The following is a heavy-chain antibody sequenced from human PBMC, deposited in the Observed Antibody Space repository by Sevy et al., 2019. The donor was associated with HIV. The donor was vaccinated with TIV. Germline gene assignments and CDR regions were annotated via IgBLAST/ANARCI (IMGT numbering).Heavy chain of an antibody. CDR3: AIGGYNWNYGGLFDY. CDR1: GFTFSDYY. D-gene: IGHD1-7*01. CDR2: IRSSGSTI. J-gene: IGHJ4*02. Sequence: AGSLRLSCAASGFTFSDYYMSWIRQAPGKGLEWVSYIRSSGSTIDYADSDKGRFTISRDNAKNSLYLQMNSLRAEDTAVYYCAIGGYNWNYGGLFDYWGQGTLVTVSS. V-gene: IGHV3-11*01.